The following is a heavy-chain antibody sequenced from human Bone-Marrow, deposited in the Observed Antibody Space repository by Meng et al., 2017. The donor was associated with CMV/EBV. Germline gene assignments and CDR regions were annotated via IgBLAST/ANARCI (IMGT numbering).Heavy chain of an antibody. Sequence: ASVKVSCKASGYTFTGYYMHWVRQAPGQGLEWMGWINPNSGGTNYAQKFQGRVTMTRDTSISTAYMELSRLRSDDTAVYYCARAGRYGYGPNGIFDYWGQGTLVTVSS. D-gene: IGHD5-18*01. J-gene: IGHJ4*02. CDR2: INPNSGGT. CDR3: ARAGRYGYGPNGIFDY. CDR1: GYTFTGYY. V-gene: IGHV1-2*02.